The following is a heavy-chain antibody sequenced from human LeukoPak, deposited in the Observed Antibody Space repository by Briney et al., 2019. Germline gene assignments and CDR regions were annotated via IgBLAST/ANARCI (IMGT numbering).Heavy chain of an antibody. CDR3: ARDHGGYGQFGY. Sequence: SETLSLTCIVSGVSISSGDYYWSWIRQPPGKGLEWIGYIYYSGSTYYNPSLKSRVTISVDTSKNQFSLKLSSVTAADTAVYYCARDHGGYGQFGYWGQGTPVTVSS. CDR1: GVSISSGDYY. CDR2: IYYSGST. V-gene: IGHV4-30-4*08. D-gene: IGHD5-12*01. J-gene: IGHJ4*02.